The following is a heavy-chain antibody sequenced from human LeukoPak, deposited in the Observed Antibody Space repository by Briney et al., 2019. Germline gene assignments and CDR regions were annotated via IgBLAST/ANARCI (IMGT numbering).Heavy chain of an antibody. CDR2: IYYSGST. CDR1: GGSISSYY. V-gene: IGHV4-59*08. D-gene: IGHD3-3*01. Sequence: PSETLSLTCTVSGGSISSYYWSWIRQPPGKGLEWIGYIYYSGSTNYNPSLKSRVTISVDTSKNQFSLKLSSVTAADTAVYYCARARYDFWSNYYYGMDVWGQGTTVTVSS. CDR3: ARARYDFWSNYYYGMDV. J-gene: IGHJ6*02.